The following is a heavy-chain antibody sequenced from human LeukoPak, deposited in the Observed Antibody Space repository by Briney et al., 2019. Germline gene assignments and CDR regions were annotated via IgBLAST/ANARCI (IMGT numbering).Heavy chain of an antibody. J-gene: IGHJ5*02. CDR2: ISAYNGNT. V-gene: IGHV1-18*01. D-gene: IGHD1-7*01. Sequence: ASVKVSCKASGYTFTSYGISWVRQAPGQGLEWMGWISAYNGNTNYAQKLQGRVTMTTDTSTSTAYMELRSLRSDDTAVYYCARDGLTGTTGDWFDPWGRGTLVTVSS. CDR1: GYTFTSYG. CDR3: ARDGLTGTTGDWFDP.